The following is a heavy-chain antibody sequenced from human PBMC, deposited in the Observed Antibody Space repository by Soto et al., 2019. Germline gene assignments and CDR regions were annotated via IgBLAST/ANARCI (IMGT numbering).Heavy chain of an antibody. D-gene: IGHD1-7*01. J-gene: IGHJ3*02. Sequence: GGSLRLSCAASGFTFRSYAMNWVRQAPGKGLEWVTAISGSAGSTYYADSVKGRFTFSRDTSKNTLYLQMNSLRAEDTAVYYCAKGNSWSPALVLDIWGQGTMVTVSS. CDR3: AKGNSWSPALVLDI. CDR2: ISGSAGST. CDR1: GFTFRSYA. V-gene: IGHV3-23*01.